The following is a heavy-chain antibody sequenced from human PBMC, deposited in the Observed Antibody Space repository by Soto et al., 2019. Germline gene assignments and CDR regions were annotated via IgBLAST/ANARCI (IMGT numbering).Heavy chain of an antibody. D-gene: IGHD5-12*01. J-gene: IGHJ4*02. Sequence: QVQLVQSGAEVKKPGASVKVSCKASGYTLTAYYIHWVRQAPGQGLEWMGWINPNSGGTNYAQKFQGRVTMTRDTSISTAYMELSRLRSDDTVVYYCARDGSGGNDLFDYWGQGTLVTVSS. CDR3: ARDGSGGNDLFDY. CDR2: INPNSGGT. V-gene: IGHV1-2*02. CDR1: GYTLTAYY.